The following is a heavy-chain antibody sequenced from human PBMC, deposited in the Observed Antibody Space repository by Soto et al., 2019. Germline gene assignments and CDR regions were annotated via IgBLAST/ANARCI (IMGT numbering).Heavy chain of an antibody. CDR2: ISAYNSNT. CDR3: ASGVWSSEIVLVPSAHDYYYTMDV. CDR1: GYSFTRYG. V-gene: IGHV1-18*01. J-gene: IGHJ6*02. Sequence: ASVKVSCRACGYSFTRYGISWVRQAPGQGLAWVGWISAYNSNTNFAQKLQGRVTMTKDTSTSTVNMELRSLRSDDTAVYYCASGVWSSEIVLVPSAHDYYYTMDVWGQGTTVTVSS. D-gene: IGHD2-2*01.